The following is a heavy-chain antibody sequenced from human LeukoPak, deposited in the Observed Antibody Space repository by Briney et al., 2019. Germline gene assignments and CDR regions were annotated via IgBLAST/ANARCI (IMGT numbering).Heavy chain of an antibody. V-gene: IGHV1-24*01. Sequence: ASVKVSCKVSGYTLTEVTMHWVRQAPGKGLGWMGGFDPEDGETNYAQKFQGRVTMTEDTSTDTAYMELSSLRSEDTAVYYCATAAYNWSFDDWGQGTLVTVSS. CDR2: FDPEDGET. CDR3: ATAAYNWSFDD. J-gene: IGHJ4*02. CDR1: GYTLTEVT. D-gene: IGHD1-1*01.